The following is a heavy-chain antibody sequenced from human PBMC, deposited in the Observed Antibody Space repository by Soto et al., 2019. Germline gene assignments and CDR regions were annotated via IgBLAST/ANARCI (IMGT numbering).Heavy chain of an antibody. V-gene: IGHV3-9*01. CDR3: AKDSIAARRLWRDYYYMDV. D-gene: IGHD6-6*01. CDR1: GFTFDDYA. CDR2: ISWNSGSI. J-gene: IGHJ6*03. Sequence: GGSLRLSCAASGFTFDDYAMHWVRQAPGKGLEWVSGISWNSGSIGYADSVKGRFTISRDNAKNSLYLQMNSLRAEDTALYYCAKDSIAARRLWRDYYYMDVWGKGTTVTISS.